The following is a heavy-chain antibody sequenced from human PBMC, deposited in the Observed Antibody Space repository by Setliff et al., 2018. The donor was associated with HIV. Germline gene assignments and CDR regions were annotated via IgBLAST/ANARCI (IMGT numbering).Heavy chain of an antibody. CDR2: ISSNGGST. J-gene: IGHJ4*02. CDR3: PRASGYAGFFYFDY. CDR1: RFTFSSYA. Sequence: GESLKISCAASRFTFSSYAMHWVRQAPGKGLEYVSAISSNGGSTYYANSVKGRFTISRDNSKNTLYLQMGSLRAEDMAVYYCPRASGYAGFFYFDYWGQGTLVTVSS. D-gene: IGHD5-12*01. V-gene: IGHV3-64*01.